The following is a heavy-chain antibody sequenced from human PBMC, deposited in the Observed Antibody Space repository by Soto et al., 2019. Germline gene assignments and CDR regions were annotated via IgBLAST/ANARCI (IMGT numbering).Heavy chain of an antibody. CDR3: AKDLNDFWSGPRDYYYYYYGMDV. D-gene: IGHD3-3*01. J-gene: IGHJ6*02. CDR1: GFTFSSYG. Sequence: PGGSLRLSCAASGFTFSSYGMHWVRQAPGKGLEWVAVISYDGSNKYYADSVKGRFTISRDNSKNTLYLQMNSLRAEDTAVYYCAKDLNDFWSGPRDYYYYYYGMDVWGQGTTVTVSS. V-gene: IGHV3-30*18. CDR2: ISYDGSNK.